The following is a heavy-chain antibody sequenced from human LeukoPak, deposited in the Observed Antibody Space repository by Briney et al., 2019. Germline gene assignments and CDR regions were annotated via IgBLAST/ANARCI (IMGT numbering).Heavy chain of an antibody. CDR1: GFTFSSYS. J-gene: IGHJ4*02. D-gene: IGHD3-22*01. CDR2: ISTSYTTI. Sequence: PGGSLRLSCAVSGFTFSSYSMNWVRQAPGKGLEWVSYISTSYTTIYYADSVKGRFTISRDNAKNSLYLQMNSLRAEDTAVYYCARVSGYSDHWVQGTLVTVSS. CDR3: ARVSGYSDH. V-gene: IGHV3-48*01.